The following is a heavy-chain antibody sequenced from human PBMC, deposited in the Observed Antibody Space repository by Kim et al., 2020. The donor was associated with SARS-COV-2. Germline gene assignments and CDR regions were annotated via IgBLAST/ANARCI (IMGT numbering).Heavy chain of an antibody. Sequence: SETLSLTCTVSGGSISSSSYYWGWIRQPPGKGLEWIGSIYYSGSTYYNPSLKSRVTISVDTSKNQFSLKLSSVTAADTAVYYCARTINGLDYWGQGTLVTVSS. CDR1: GGSISSSSYY. J-gene: IGHJ4*02. CDR2: IYYSGST. CDR3: ARTINGLDY. D-gene: IGHD2-21*01. V-gene: IGHV4-39*01.